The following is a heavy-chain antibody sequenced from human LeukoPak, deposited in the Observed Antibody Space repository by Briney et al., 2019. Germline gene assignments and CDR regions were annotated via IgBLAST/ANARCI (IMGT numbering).Heavy chain of an antibody. CDR3: ARDSVGPEAFDM. V-gene: IGHV1-2*06. CDR2: VALDGDT. D-gene: IGHD1-26*01. J-gene: IGHJ3*02. CDR1: GFTLSDYY. Sequence: ASVKVSCKASGFTLSDYYIHWVRQAPGQGLQWIGQVALDGDTKYSLNFQGRTSLTRDTSISTAYMELTSLRSGDTAIYYSARDSVGPEAFDMWGQGTVVIVSS.